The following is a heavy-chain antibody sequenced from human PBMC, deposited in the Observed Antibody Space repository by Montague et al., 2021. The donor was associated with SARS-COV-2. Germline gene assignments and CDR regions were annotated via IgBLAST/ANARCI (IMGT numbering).Heavy chain of an antibody. Sequence: SLRLSCAASGFTFDDYAMHWVRQAPGKGLEWVSGISWNSGSTGYADSVKGRFTISRDNAKNSLYLQMNSLRAEDTALYCCAKEVGESPSFDYWGQGTLVTVSS. V-gene: IGHV3-9*01. J-gene: IGHJ4*02. CDR3: AKEVGESPSFDY. CDR1: GFTFDDYA. CDR2: ISWNSGST. D-gene: IGHD2-15*01.